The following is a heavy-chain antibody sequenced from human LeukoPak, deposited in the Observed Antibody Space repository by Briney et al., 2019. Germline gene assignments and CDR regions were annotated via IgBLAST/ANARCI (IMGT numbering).Heavy chain of an antibody. CDR1: GGSISSGGYY. V-gene: IGHV4-31*03. D-gene: IGHD2-15*01. Sequence: PSETLSLTCTVSGGSISSGGYYWSWIHQHPGKGLEWIGYIYYSGSTYYNPSLKSRVTISVDTSKNQFSLKLSSVTAADTAVYYCARARYCSGGSCYPYYFDYWGQGTLVTVSS. CDR3: ARARYCSGGSCYPYYFDY. J-gene: IGHJ4*02. CDR2: IYYSGST.